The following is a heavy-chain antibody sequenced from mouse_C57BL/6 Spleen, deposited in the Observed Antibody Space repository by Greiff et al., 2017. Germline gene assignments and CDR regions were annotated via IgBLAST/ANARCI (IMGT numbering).Heavy chain of an antibody. CDR1: GYSFTDYN. J-gene: IGHJ2*01. V-gene: IGHV1-39*01. CDR3: ASRGGAYGGYYVDY. D-gene: IGHD1-1*02. CDR2: INPNYGTT. Sequence: VQLQQPGPELVKPGASVKISCKASGYSFTDYNMNWVKQSNGKSLEWIGVINPNYGTTSYNQKFKGKATLTVDQSSSTAYMQLNSLTSEDSAVYSCASRGGAYGGYYVDYWGQGTTLTVSS.